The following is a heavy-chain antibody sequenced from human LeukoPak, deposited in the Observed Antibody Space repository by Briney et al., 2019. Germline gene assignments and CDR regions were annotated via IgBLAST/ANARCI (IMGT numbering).Heavy chain of an antibody. CDR3: ATQVCRGNSCYSSLDF. V-gene: IGHV1-24*01. D-gene: IGHD2-15*01. Sequence: SAVTVSCKVSGYTFTELVLHWLRQAPGKGLDWLGVFDPDAGQTIYGQKFQGRLTMTEDTSTDTAFMDLSSLRSEDTAVYYCATQVCRGNSCYSSLDFWGQGTLVTVSS. CDR2: FDPDAGQT. J-gene: IGHJ4*02. CDR1: GYTFTELV.